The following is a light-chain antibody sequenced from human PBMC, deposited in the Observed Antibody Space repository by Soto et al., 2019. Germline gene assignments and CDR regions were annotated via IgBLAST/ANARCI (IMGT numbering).Light chain of an antibody. Sequence: DLQMTKLPSSRSSPVGARVTITCRARQGVSDYLLWYQQRQGRAPKLLIYAASNLLSGVTSRFSGSGSGTNFTLTIRSLQPEDGATYYCQQSYMTPHTFGQGTKLETK. CDR2: AAS. CDR3: QQSYMTPHT. CDR1: QGVSDY. J-gene: IGKJ2*01. V-gene: IGKV1-39*01.